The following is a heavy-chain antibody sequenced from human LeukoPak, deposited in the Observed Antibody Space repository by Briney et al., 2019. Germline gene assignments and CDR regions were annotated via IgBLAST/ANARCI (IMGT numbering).Heavy chain of an antibody. V-gene: IGHV4-59*08. CDR1: GFTFSSYA. Sequence: GSQRLSCAASGFTFSSYAMSWIRQPPGKGLEWIGYIYYSGSTNYSPSLKSRVTISVDTSKNQFSVKLTSVTAADTAVYYCARHRGGSSSWHFDYWGRGTLVTVSS. CDR3: ARHRGGSSSWHFDY. CDR2: IYYSGST. J-gene: IGHJ4*02. D-gene: IGHD6-13*01.